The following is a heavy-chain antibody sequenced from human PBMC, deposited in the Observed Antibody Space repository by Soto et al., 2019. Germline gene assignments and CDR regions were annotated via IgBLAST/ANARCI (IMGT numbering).Heavy chain of an antibody. V-gene: IGHV3-30-3*01. Sequence: QTGGSLRLSCAASGCTFTTYAMHWGRQAPGKGLEWVAVISYDGSNKYYADPVKGRFTISRDNSKNTLYLQMNSLRVEDTAVYYCARDFHTETYWGQGTLVTVSS. CDR3: ARDFHTETY. CDR1: GCTFTTYA. CDR2: ISYDGSNK. J-gene: IGHJ4*02.